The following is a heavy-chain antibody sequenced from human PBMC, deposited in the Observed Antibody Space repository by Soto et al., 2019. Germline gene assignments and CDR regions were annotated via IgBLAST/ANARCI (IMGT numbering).Heavy chain of an antibody. J-gene: IGHJ4*02. D-gene: IGHD1-1*01. Sequence: QVQLQQWGAGLVKPSETLSLSCPVYGQSFSGHSWAWIRQPPGKGLEWIGEINESGSTYYNPSLKSRVTISTDTSKNQFSLKLTSVSAADTAAYFCARGSGIVALPGELEDVNYDYWGQGTLVNVSS. V-gene: IGHV4-34*01. CDR1: GQSFSGHS. CDR2: INESGST. CDR3: ARGSGIVALPGELEDVNYDY.